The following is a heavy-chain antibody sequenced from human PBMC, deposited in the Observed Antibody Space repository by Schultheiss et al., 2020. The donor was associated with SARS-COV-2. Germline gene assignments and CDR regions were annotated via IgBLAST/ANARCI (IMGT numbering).Heavy chain of an antibody. CDR1: GFPFSGYG. CDR2: ISSNGGST. J-gene: IGHJ4*02. V-gene: IGHV3-64D*06. Sequence: GGSLRLSCAASGFPFSGYGMHWVRQAPGKGLEYVSTISSNGGSTYYADSVKGRFTISRDNSKNTLYLQMSSLRAEDTAVYYCVKFDYGDYGFPFDYWGQGTLVTVSS. CDR3: VKFDYGDYGFPFDY. D-gene: IGHD4-17*01.